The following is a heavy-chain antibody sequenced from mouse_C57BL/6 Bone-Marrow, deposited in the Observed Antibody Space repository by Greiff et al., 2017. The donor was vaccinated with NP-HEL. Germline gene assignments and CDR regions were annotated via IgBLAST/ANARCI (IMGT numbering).Heavy chain of an antibody. Sequence: QVHVKQSGPELVKPGASVKISCKASGYAFSSSWMNWVKQRPGKGLEWIGRIYPGDGDTNYNGKFKGKATLTADKSSSTAYMQLSSLTSEDSAVYFCARGGWLLPPFAYWGQGTLVTVSA. D-gene: IGHD2-3*01. CDR3: ARGGWLLPPFAY. V-gene: IGHV1-82*01. CDR2: IYPGDGDT. CDR1: GYAFSSSW. J-gene: IGHJ3*01.